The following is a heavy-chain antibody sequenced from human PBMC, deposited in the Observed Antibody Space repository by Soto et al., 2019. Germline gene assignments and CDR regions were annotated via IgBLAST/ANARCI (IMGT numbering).Heavy chain of an antibody. CDR1: GYSITSYW. V-gene: IGHV5-51*01. D-gene: IGHD3-3*01. J-gene: IGHJ4*02. CDR2: IFPDDSDT. Sequence: GEALKISCKASGYSITSYWIAWVRQMPGQGLESLVIIFPDDSDTRYSPSFQRHVTISADKSISTAYVQWSSLKASDTAMYYCTRGGVATRTFDXWGQGTLVTVSX. CDR3: TRGGVATRTFDX.